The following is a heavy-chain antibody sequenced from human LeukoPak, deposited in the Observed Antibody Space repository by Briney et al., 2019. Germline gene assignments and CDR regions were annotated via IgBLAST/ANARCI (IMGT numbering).Heavy chain of an antibody. D-gene: IGHD6-13*01. Sequence: SETLSLTCTVSGGSISSHYWSWIRQPPGKGLEWIGYIYYSGSTNYNPSLKSRVTISVDTSKNQFSLKLSSVTAADTAVYYCAREGGGEAAAGDNWFDPWGQGTLVTVYS. CDR2: IYYSGST. J-gene: IGHJ5*02. CDR3: AREGGGEAAAGDNWFDP. CDR1: GGSISSHY. V-gene: IGHV4-59*11.